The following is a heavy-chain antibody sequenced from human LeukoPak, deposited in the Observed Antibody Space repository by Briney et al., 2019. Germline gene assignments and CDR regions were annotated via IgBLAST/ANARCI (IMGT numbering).Heavy chain of an antibody. D-gene: IGHD6-13*01. J-gene: IGHJ4*02. Sequence: PSETLSLTCAVYGGSFSGYYWSWIRQPPGKGLEWIGEINHSGSTNYNPSLKSRVTISVDTSKNQSSLKLSSVTAADTAVYCCARGGPIAAAPKSFDYWGQGTLVTVSS. CDR2: INHSGST. CDR1: GGSFSGYY. V-gene: IGHV4-34*01. CDR3: ARGGPIAAAPKSFDY.